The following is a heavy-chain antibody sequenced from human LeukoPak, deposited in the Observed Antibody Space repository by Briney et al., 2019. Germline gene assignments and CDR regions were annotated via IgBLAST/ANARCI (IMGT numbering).Heavy chain of an antibody. V-gene: IGHV3-21*01. Sequence: GRSLRLSCAASRLTFSSYSMNWVSQTPGKGLEWVSSISPPSTYIYYADSVKGRFTISRDNAKNSLYLQMNSLRAEDTAVYYCTIHMYDGYEGSSDTTMVRSPWGQGTLVTVSS. J-gene: IGHJ5*02. D-gene: IGHD5-18*01. CDR2: ISPPSTYI. CDR1: RLTFSSYS. CDR3: TIHMYDGYEGSSDTTMVRSP.